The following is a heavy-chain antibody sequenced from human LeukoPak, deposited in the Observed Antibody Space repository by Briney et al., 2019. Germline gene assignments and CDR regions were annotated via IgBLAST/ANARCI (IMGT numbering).Heavy chain of an antibody. Sequence: GGSLRLSCAASEFTFGSYWMTWVRQAPGKGLEWVSAISGSGGSTYYADSVKGRFTISRDNSKNTLYLQMNSLRAEDTAVYYCAKEGDIVVGEVDYWGQGTLVTVSS. J-gene: IGHJ4*02. CDR1: EFTFGSYW. V-gene: IGHV3-23*01. D-gene: IGHD2-2*01. CDR2: ISGSGGST. CDR3: AKEGDIVVGEVDY.